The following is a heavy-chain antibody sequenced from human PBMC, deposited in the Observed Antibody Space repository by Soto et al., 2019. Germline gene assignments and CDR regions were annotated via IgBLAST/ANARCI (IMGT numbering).Heavy chain of an antibody. V-gene: IGHV3-33*08. D-gene: IGHD3-10*01. Sequence: LRLPCTVSGGRFSSYGRRWVLQTPGKGLEWVAIIWYDGVNKNYIDSVKGRFTISRDNSENTLYLQMNSLRADDTAVYYCTRCFIYDAENYYNQGSALAWGRGTLVTVT. CDR2: IWYDGVNK. CDR1: GGRFSSYG. J-gene: IGHJ5*02. CDR3: TRCFIYDAENYYNQGSALA.